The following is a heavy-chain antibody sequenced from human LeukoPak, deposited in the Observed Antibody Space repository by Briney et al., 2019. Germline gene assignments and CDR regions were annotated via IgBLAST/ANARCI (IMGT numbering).Heavy chain of an antibody. J-gene: IGHJ4*02. CDR1: GGSIGSYY. Sequence: SETLSLTCTVSGGSIGSYYWSWIRQPPGKGLEWIGSIYYSGSTYYNPSLKSRVTISVDTSKNQFSLKLNSVTAADTAVYYCARHRAYFDYWGQGTLVTVSS. CDR2: IYYSGST. V-gene: IGHV4-39*01. D-gene: IGHD3-10*01. CDR3: ARHRAYFDY.